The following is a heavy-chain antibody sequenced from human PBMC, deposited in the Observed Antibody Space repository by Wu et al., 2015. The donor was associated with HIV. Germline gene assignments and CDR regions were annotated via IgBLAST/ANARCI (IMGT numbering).Heavy chain of an antibody. D-gene: IGHD5-12*01. Sequence: QVQLVQSGAEVKKPGASVKVSCKASGYTFTGYYMHWVRQAPGQGLEWMGWINPNSGGTNYAQKFQGRVTMTRDTSISTAYMELSRLRSDDTAVYYCARVQVLSGYERDWFDPWGQGNPGSPSPQ. CDR2: INPNSGGT. V-gene: IGHV1-2*02. CDR3: ARVQVLSGYERDWFDP. J-gene: IGHJ5*02. CDR1: GYTFTGYY.